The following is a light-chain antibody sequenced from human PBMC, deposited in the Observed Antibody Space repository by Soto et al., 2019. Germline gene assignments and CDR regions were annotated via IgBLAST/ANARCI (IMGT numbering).Light chain of an antibody. CDR1: SSDVGAYIF. V-gene: IGLV2-14*03. Sequence: QSALTQPASVSGSPGQSITISCTGTSSDVGAYIFVSWYQQHPGKAPKLMIYDIINRPSGVSNRFSGSKSGNTASLTISGLQAEDEAHYYCSSYTTSYFYVFGPGTKLTVL. CDR2: DII. J-gene: IGLJ1*01. CDR3: SSYTTSYFYV.